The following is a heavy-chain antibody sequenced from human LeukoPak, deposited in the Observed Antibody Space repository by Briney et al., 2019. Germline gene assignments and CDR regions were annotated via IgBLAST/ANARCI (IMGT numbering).Heavy chain of an antibody. CDR3: ARDYGGNYFDY. V-gene: IGHV3-11*01. CDR1: GFTFSDYY. CDR2: ISRSGSTI. D-gene: IGHD4-23*01. J-gene: IGHJ4*02. Sequence: GGALRLSCVASGFTFSDYYMSWIRPPPGKGREWVSYISRSGSTISYAGSVKSRLTISRDKAKNSLYLQMNSLRAEDTAVYYCARDYGGNYFDYWGQGTLVTVSA.